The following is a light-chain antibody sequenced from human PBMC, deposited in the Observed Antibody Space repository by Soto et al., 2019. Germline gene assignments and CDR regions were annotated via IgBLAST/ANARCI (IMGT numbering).Light chain of an antibody. CDR2: GAS. CDR3: QKYGSSPLT. J-gene: IGKJ4*01. V-gene: IGKV3-20*01. CDR1: QSVSSSY. Sequence: EIGLTQSPGTLSLSPGERATLSCRASQSVSSSYLAWYQQKPGQAPRLLIYGASSRSTGIPDRFSGSGSGTDFTLSISRLEPEDFAVYYCQKYGSSPLTFGGGTKVEI.